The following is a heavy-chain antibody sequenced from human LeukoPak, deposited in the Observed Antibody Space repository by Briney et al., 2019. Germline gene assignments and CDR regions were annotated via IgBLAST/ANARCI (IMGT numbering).Heavy chain of an antibody. D-gene: IGHD6-25*01. CDR1: GGSIRTYY. Sequence: SETLSLTCTVSGGSIRTYYWSWIRQSPGKGLEWIGYVYHSGSTNYNPSLKSRVTISVDTSKNQFSLKLSSVTAADTAVYYCARGLPLASSSAWYGYFQHWGQGTLVTVSS. J-gene: IGHJ1*01. V-gene: IGHV4-59*12. CDR3: ARGLPLASSSAWYGYFQH. CDR2: VYHSGST.